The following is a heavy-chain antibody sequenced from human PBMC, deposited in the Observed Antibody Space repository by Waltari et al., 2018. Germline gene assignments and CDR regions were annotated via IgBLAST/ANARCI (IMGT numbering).Heavy chain of an antibody. V-gene: IGHV3-43D*04. J-gene: IGHJ4*02. CDR2: ISWDGGST. CDR1: GFPFHSFS. Sequence: EVQLVESGGVVVQPGGSLSLSFAASGFPFHSFSIPWFLPAPGKGLEWVSLISWDGGSTYYADSVKGRFTISRDNSKNSLYLQMNSLRAEDTALYYCAKDSDPYYYDSSGPFDYWGQGTLVTVSS. CDR3: AKDSDPYYYDSSGPFDY. D-gene: IGHD3-22*01.